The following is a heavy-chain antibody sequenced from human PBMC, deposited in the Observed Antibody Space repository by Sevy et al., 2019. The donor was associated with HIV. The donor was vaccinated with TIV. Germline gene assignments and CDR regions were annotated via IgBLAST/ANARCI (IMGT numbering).Heavy chain of an antibody. Sequence: GGSLRLSCAASGFIFSDFYMSWVRQAPGKGLEWISYISSRGSTIYYADSVKGRFTISRDNDKDSLYLQMNSLTAEDTAVYYCARDHVVVEPLANYGMDVWGQGTTVTVSS. V-gene: IGHV3-11*01. CDR1: GFIFSDFY. CDR2: ISSRGSTI. D-gene: IGHD2-2*01. J-gene: IGHJ6*02. CDR3: ARDHVVVEPLANYGMDV.